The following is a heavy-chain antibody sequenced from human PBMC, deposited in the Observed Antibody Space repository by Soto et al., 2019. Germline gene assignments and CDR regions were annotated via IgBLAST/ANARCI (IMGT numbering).Heavy chain of an antibody. CDR3: ARHPGDCSGGSCRVDY. Sequence: QLQLQEPGPGLVKPSETLSLTCTVSGGSISSSSYYWGWIRQPPGKGLEWFGSIYYSGSTYYNPSLKSRVTISVDTSKNQFSLKLSSVTAADTAVYYCARHPGDCSGGSCRVDYWGQGTLVTVSS. CDR2: IYYSGST. J-gene: IGHJ4*02. CDR1: GGSISSSSYY. V-gene: IGHV4-39*01. D-gene: IGHD2-15*01.